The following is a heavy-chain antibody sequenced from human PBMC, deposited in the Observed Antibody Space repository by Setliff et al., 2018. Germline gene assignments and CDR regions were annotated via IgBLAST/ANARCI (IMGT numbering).Heavy chain of an antibody. D-gene: IGHD3-3*01. CDR1: GGSFSSFY. CDR3: RFWSSYYKNDY. CDR2: INHSGTT. J-gene: IGHJ4*02. Sequence: PSETLSLTCAVYGGSFSSFYWSWIRQPPGKGLEWIGEINHSGTTNYNPSLNSRVSVSVDTPTNQFSLKVFSVTAADTAVYYCRFWSSYYKNDYWAQGTLVTVSS. V-gene: IGHV4-34*01.